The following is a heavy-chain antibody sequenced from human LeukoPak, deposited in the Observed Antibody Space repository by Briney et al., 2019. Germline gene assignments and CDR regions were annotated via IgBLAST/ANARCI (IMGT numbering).Heavy chain of an antibody. D-gene: IGHD6-13*01. J-gene: IGHJ4*02. CDR1: GYSFTNYW. V-gene: IGHV5-51*06. CDR2: IYPGDSET. Sequence: GESLKISCKGSGYSFTNYWIGWVRQMPGKGLAWMGIIYPGDSETRYSPSFQGQVTISADKSISTAYLQWNSLKASDSAMYYCAIKHDGSWYSPFDYWGQGTLVTVSS. CDR3: AIKHDGSWYSPFDY.